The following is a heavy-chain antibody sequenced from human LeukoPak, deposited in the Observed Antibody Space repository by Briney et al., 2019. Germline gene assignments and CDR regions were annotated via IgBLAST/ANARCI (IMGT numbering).Heavy chain of an antibody. CDR2: ISGSGGST. V-gene: IGHV3-23*01. CDR1: GFTFSSYA. CDR3: AKPYGDYHGVTID. J-gene: IGHJ4*02. D-gene: IGHD4-17*01. Sequence: PGGSLRLSRAASGFTFSSYAMSWVRQAPGKGLEWVSAISGSGGSTYYADSVKGRFTISRDNSKNTLYLQMNSLRAEDTAVYYCAKPYGDYHGVTIDWGQGTLVTVSS.